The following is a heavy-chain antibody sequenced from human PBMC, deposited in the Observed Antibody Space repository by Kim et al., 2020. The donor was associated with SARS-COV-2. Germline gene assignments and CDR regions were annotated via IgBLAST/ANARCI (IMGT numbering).Heavy chain of an antibody. Sequence: GGSLRLSCVGSGFTFSSYVMTWVRQAPGKGLEWVSGISNSGGSTYYADSVKGRFTISRDNSKNTLYLQMNSLRAEDTAVYYCAKLLGASPYYFDYWCQGT. CDR1: GFTFSSYV. V-gene: IGHV3-23*01. CDR2: ISNSGGST. D-gene: IGHD1-26*01. CDR3: AKLLGASPYYFDY. J-gene: IGHJ4*02.